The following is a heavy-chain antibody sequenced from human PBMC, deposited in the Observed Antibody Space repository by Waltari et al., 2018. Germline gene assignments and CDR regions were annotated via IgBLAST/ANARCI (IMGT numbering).Heavy chain of an antibody. Sequence: EAQLVESGGGLVQPGGALRLSCAASGLPFSRYWIRWFRQAPGKGLEWLANINHDGSGKYFLGSVKGRFTISRDNAKNSVYLQMNSLTGEDTAVYYCATSLDAAGNDWGQGTLVTVSS. V-gene: IGHV3-7*01. D-gene: IGHD5-18*01. CDR3: ATSLDAAGND. J-gene: IGHJ4*02. CDR2: INHDGSGK. CDR1: GLPFSRYW.